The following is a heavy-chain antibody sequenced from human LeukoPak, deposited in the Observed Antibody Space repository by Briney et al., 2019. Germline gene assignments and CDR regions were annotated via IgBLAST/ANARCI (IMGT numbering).Heavy chain of an antibody. CDR3: ARDGSGYLGA. V-gene: IGHV1-2*02. CDR1: GYTFTGYY. D-gene: IGHD3-22*01. J-gene: IGHJ5*02. CDR2: VDPNSGGT. Sequence: ASVKVSCKASGYTFTGYYMHWVRQAPGQGLEWMGWVDPNSGGTNYAQSFQGRVTMTRDTSINTAYMELSSLISDDTAVYYCARDGSGYLGAWGQGTLVTVSS.